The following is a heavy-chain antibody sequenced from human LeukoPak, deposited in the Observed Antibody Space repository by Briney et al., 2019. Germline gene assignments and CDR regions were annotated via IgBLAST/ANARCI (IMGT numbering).Heavy chain of an antibody. CDR1: GFTFSSYS. CDR3: ARNLDYYDSSGYYQPPGY. Sequence: GGSLRLSCAASGFTFSSYSMNWVRQAPGKGLEWVSSISSSSSYIYYADSVKGRFTISRDNAKNSLYLQMNSLRAEDTAVYYCARNLDYYDSSGYYQPPGYWGQGTLVTVSS. CDR2: ISSSSSYI. J-gene: IGHJ4*02. D-gene: IGHD3-22*01. V-gene: IGHV3-21*01.